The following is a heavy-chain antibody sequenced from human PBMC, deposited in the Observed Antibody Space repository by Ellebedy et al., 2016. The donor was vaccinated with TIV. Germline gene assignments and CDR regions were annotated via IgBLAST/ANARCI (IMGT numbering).Heavy chain of an antibody. CDR3: ARRGYSGYDSTDSWDWFDP. J-gene: IGHJ5*02. D-gene: IGHD5-12*01. CDR2: IYPGDSDT. Sequence: GESLKISXKGSGYSFTSYWIGWVRQMPGKGLEWMGIIYPGDSDTRYSPSFQGQVTISADKSISTAYLQWSSLKASDTAMYYCARRGYSGYDSTDSWDWFDPWGQGTLVTVSS. V-gene: IGHV5-51*01. CDR1: GYSFTSYW.